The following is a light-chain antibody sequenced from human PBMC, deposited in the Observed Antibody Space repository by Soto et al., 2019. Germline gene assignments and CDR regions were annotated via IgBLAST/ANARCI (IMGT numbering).Light chain of an antibody. CDR2: DAY. CDR1: QSFRGL. Sequence: EVVLTQSPVTLSLSPXXXATLSCRASQSFRGLLAWYQQKPGQAPRLLIYDAYNRATGIPPRFSGSGSGTDFTLTISSLEPEDSAVYYCQQRHMWPITFGQGTRLEIK. V-gene: IGKV3-11*01. CDR3: QQRHMWPIT. J-gene: IGKJ5*01.